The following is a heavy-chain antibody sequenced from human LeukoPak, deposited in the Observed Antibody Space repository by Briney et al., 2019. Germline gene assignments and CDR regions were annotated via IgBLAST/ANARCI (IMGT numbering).Heavy chain of an antibody. Sequence: ASVKVSCKSSVYTFTSYYIHWVRQAPGRGLEWMGIINPSGGSTRYAQKLEGRVTVTRDTSTSTVYMEVSSLRFEDTAVYYCASDLCGGDRYSEDCVDIWGQGTMVTVSS. CDR2: INPSGGST. J-gene: IGHJ3*02. CDR1: VYTFTSYY. D-gene: IGHD2-21*02. V-gene: IGHV1-46*04. CDR3: ASDLCGGDRYSEDCVDI.